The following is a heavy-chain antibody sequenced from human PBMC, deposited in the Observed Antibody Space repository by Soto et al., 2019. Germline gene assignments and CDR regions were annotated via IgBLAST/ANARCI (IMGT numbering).Heavy chain of an antibody. CDR1: GFTFSNAW. V-gene: IGHV3-15*01. J-gene: IGHJ4*02. CDR2: IKSKTDGGTT. CDR3: TTHKPHIVVVPAAMGGFIDY. D-gene: IGHD2-2*01. Sequence: PGGSLRLSCAASGFTFSNAWMSWVRQAPGKGLEWVGRIKSKTDGGTTDYAAPVKGRFTISRDDSKNTLYLQMNSLKTEDTAVYYCTTHKPHIVVVPAAMGGFIDYWGQGTLVTVSS.